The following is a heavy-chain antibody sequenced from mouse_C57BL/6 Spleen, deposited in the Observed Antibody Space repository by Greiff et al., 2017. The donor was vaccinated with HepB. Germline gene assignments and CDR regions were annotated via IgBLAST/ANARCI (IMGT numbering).Heavy chain of an antibody. CDR3: ARRWHYYGSSYGYWYFDV. CDR2: INPNNGGT. CDR1: GYTFTDYN. J-gene: IGHJ1*03. D-gene: IGHD1-1*01. V-gene: IGHV1-18*01. Sequence: VQLQQSGPELVKPGASVKIPCKASGYTFTDYNMDWVKQSHGKSLEWIGDINPNNGGTIYNQKFKGKATLTVDKSSSTAYMELRSLTSEDTAVYYCARRWHYYGSSYGYWYFDVWGTGTTVTVSS.